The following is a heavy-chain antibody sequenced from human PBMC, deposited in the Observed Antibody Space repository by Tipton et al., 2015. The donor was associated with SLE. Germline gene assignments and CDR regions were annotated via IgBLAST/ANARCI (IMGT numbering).Heavy chain of an antibody. V-gene: IGHV3-48*03. CDR3: ARSGLSIAVAPYFDY. CDR2: ISSSGSTI. Sequence: SLRLSCAASGFTFSSYEMNWVRQAPGKGLEWVSYISSSGSTIYCADYVKGRFTISRDNAKNSLYLQMNSLRAEDTAVYYCARSGLSIAVAPYFDYWGQGTLVTVSS. CDR1: GFTFSSYE. J-gene: IGHJ4*02. D-gene: IGHD6-19*01.